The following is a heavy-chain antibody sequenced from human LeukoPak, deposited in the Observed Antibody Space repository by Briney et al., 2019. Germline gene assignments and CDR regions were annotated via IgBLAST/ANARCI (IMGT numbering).Heavy chain of an antibody. J-gene: IGHJ4*02. CDR3: ARGGCSYGLGPDY. D-gene: IGHD5-18*01. CDR2: INSDGSST. Sequence: TGGSLRLSCAASGFTFSSYWMHWVRQAPGKGLVWVSRINSDGSSTSYADSVKGRFTISRDNAKNTLYLQMNSLRAEDTAVYYCARGGCSYGLGPDYWGQGTLVTVSS. CDR1: GFTFSSYW. V-gene: IGHV3-74*01.